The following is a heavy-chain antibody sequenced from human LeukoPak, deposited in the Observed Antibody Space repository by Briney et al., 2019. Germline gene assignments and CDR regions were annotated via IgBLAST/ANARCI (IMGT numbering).Heavy chain of an antibody. D-gene: IGHD5-18*01. CDR3: ARGAGYTAMGDLDS. CDR1: GHSFTCYY. V-gene: IGHV4-4*09. CDR2: IYTSDNT. Sequence: PSETLSLSCTVSGHSFTCYYWTWIRQPPGKGLEWVGYIYTSDNTHYNPSLKSRLTMSVDTSQNQFSLTLRSLTTAPSAVLYCARGAGYTAMGDLDSWGQGTLVTVSS. J-gene: IGHJ5*01.